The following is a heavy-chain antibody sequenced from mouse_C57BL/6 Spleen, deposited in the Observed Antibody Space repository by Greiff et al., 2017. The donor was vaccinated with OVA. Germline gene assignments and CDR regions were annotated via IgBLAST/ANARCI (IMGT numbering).Heavy chain of an antibody. CDR2: IWRGGST. J-gene: IGHJ4*01. CDR1: GFSLTSYG. CDR3: AKNPLITTVVATDYAMDY. Sequence: QVQLQQSGPGLVQPSQSLSITCTVSGFSLTSYGVHWVRQSPGKGLEWLGVIWRGGSTDYNAAFMSRLSITKDNSKSQVFFKMNSLQADDTAIYYCAKNPLITTVVATDYAMDYWGQGTSVTVSS. V-gene: IGHV2-5*01. D-gene: IGHD1-1*01.